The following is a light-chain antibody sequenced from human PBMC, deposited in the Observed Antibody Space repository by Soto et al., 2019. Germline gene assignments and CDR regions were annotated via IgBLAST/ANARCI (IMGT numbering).Light chain of an antibody. J-gene: IGLJ1*01. CDR3: SSYTITSSPV. CDR2: EVT. CDR1: SSDVGGWNY. V-gene: IGLV2-8*01. Sequence: QSVLTQPPSASGSPGQSVTISCTGTSSDVGGWNYVSWYQQHPGKAPKLMIYEVTKRPSGVPDRFSGSKSGNTASLTVSGLQADDEADYYCSSYTITSSPVFGPGTKVTVL.